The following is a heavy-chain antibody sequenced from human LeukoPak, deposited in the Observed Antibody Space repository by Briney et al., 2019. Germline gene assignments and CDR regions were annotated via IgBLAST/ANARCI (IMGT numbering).Heavy chain of an antibody. D-gene: IGHD3-10*01. CDR3: ATPSGNAFDI. J-gene: IGHJ3*02. CDR2: IYYSGST. CDR1: GGSVSRSRFH. Sequence: PSETLSLTCTLSGGSVSRSRFHWGWIRQPPGKGLEWIGNIYYSGSTSYKPSLKSRVTMSLDTPKNQFSLTLRSLTAADTAVYYCATPSGNAFDIWGQGIMVTVSS. V-gene: IGHV4-39*07.